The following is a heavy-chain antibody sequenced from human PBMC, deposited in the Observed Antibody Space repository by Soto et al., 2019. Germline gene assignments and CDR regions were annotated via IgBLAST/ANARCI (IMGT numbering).Heavy chain of an antibody. V-gene: IGHV1-69*02. CDR3: ARCDYYGSGSYYNWWFDP. CDR1: GGTFSSYT. J-gene: IGHJ5*02. CDR2: IIPILGIA. Sequence: QVQLVQSGAEVKKPGSSVKVSCKASGGTFSSYTISWVRQAPGQGLEWMGRIIPILGIANYAQKFQGRVTITADKSTSTAYMELSSLRSEDTAVYYCARCDYYGSGSYYNWWFDPWGQGTLVTVSS. D-gene: IGHD3-10*01.